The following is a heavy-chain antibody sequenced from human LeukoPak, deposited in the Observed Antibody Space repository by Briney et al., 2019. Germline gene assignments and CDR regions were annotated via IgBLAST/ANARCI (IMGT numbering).Heavy chain of an antibody. V-gene: IGHV3-15*01. Sequence: GGSLRLSCAASGFTFSNAWMSWVRQAPGKGLGWVGRIKSKTDGGTTDYAAPVKGRFTISRDDSKNTLYLQMNSLKTEDTAVYYCTTAHYSGYDFDYWGQGTLVTVSS. CDR3: TTAHYSGYDFDY. D-gene: IGHD5-12*01. J-gene: IGHJ4*02. CDR2: IKSKTDGGTT. CDR1: GFTFSNAW.